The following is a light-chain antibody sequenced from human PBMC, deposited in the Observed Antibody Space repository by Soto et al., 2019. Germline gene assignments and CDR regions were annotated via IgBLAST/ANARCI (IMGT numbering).Light chain of an antibody. CDR3: QKHDNAPLT. V-gene: IGKV1-27*01. Sequence: DIPMTQSPSSLSASVGDRVTITCRASQGIGNYLAWYQQKPGKVPRLLIYTSSTLQSGVPSRFSGRGSGTDFTLTISSLQPEDVATYFCQKHDNAPLTFGGGTKVEIK. CDR2: TSS. J-gene: IGKJ4*01. CDR1: QGIGNY.